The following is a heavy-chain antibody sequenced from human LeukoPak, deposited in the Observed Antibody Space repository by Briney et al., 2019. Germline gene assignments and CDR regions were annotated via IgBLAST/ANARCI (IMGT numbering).Heavy chain of an antibody. Sequence: PGGSLRLSCAAPGFTVSSNYMSWVRQAPGKGLEWVSVIYSGGSTYYADSVKGRFTISRDNSKNTLYLQMNSLRAEDTAVYYCAAGYSSSWYKTYNWFDPWGQGTLVTVSS. V-gene: IGHV3-53*01. J-gene: IGHJ5*02. CDR2: IYSGGST. CDR1: GFTVSSNY. D-gene: IGHD6-13*01. CDR3: AAGYSSSWYKTYNWFDP.